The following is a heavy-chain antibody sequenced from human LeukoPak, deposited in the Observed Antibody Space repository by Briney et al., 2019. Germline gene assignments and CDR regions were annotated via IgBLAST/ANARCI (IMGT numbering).Heavy chain of an antibody. V-gene: IGHV3-15*01. CDR3: TTASSSWYSPWDYFDY. D-gene: IGHD6-13*01. Sequence: GGSLRLSCAASGFTFSNAWMIWVRQAPGKGLEWVGRIKSKTDGGTTDYAAPVKGRFTISRDDSKNTLYLQMNSLKTEDTAVYYCTTASSSWYSPWDYFDYWGQGTLVTVSS. J-gene: IGHJ4*02. CDR1: GFTFSNAW. CDR2: IKSKTDGGTT.